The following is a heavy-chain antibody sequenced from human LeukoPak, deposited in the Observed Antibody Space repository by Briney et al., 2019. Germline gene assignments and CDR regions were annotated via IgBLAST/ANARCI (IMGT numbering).Heavy chain of an antibody. Sequence: PGGSLRLSCASSGFTFSSYAMSWVGQAPGKGREGVSAISGSGGSTYYADSVKGRFTISRDNSKDTLDLQMKSLSAEDTAVYFWACTYYDILIGYYSFDYWGQGTLVTVSS. CDR1: GFTFSSYA. D-gene: IGHD3-9*01. V-gene: IGHV3-23*01. J-gene: IGHJ4*02. CDR3: ACTYYDILIGYYSFDY. CDR2: ISGSGGST.